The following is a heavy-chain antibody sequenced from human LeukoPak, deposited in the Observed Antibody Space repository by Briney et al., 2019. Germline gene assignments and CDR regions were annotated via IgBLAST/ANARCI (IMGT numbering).Heavy chain of an antibody. CDR2: IYYSGST. CDR3: ARGIAVAVPFDY. CDR1: GGSISSYY. V-gene: IGHV4-59*08. D-gene: IGHD6-19*01. Sequence: PSETLSLTCTVSGGSISSYYWSWIRQPPGKGLEWIGYIYYSGSTNYNPSLKSRVTISVDTSKNQFSLKLSSVTAADTAVYYCARGIAVAVPFDYWGQGTLVTVSS. J-gene: IGHJ4*02.